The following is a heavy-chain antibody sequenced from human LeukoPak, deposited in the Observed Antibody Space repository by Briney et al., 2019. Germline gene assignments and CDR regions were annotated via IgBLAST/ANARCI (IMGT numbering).Heavy chain of an antibody. CDR1: GFTVSSNY. CDR3: ARDRSSSWFYYYMDV. V-gene: IGHV3-66*01. Sequence: GGSLRLSCAASGFTVSSNYMSWVRQAPGKGLEWVSVIYSGGRTDYADSVKGRVTISRDNSKNTLYLQMNSLRAEDTAVYYCARDRSSSWFYYYMDVWGKGTTVTVSS. D-gene: IGHD6-13*01. CDR2: IYSGGRT. J-gene: IGHJ6*03.